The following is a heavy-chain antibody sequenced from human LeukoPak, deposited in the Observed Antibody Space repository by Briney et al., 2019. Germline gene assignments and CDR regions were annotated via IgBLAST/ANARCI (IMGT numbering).Heavy chain of an antibody. Sequence: PGGSLRLSCTASGFTFTSYAMSWVRQAPGKGLEWVSGISGSGSDSGGSTYYADSVKGRFTISRDNSKKALYLQMNSLRAEDTAVYFCARDRVTDAFDIWGQGTMVTVSS. CDR2: ISGSGSDSGGST. J-gene: IGHJ3*02. V-gene: IGHV3-23*01. D-gene: IGHD2-21*02. CDR1: GFTFTSYA. CDR3: ARDRVTDAFDI.